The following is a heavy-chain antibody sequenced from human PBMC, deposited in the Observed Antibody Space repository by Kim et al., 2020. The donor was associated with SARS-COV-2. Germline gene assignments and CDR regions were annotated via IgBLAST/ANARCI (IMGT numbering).Heavy chain of an antibody. D-gene: IGHD5-18*01. J-gene: IGHJ6*02. V-gene: IGHV1-58*01. CDR1: GFTFTSSA. CDR3: AAARVDTGTYYYGMDV. CDR2: IVVGSGNT. Sequence: SVKVSCKASGFTFTSSAVQWVRQARGQRLEWIGWIVVGSGNTNYAQKFQERVTITRDMSTSTAYMELSSLRSEDTAVYYCAAARVDTGTYYYGMDVWGQGTTVTVSS.